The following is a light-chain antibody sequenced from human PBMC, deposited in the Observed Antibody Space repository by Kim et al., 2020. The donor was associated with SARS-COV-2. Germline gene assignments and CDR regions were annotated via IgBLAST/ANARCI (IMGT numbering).Light chain of an antibody. CDR1: SSDIGAYEN. V-gene: IGLV2-8*01. J-gene: IGLJ1*01. CDR2: EVT. Sequence: PGQSVSISCTGSSSDIGAYENVSWYQQHPGKAPKLMISEVTKRSSGVPDRFSGSKSGNTASLTVSGLQAEDEADYYCCSYARTSYVFGTGTKVTVL. CDR3: CSYARTSYV.